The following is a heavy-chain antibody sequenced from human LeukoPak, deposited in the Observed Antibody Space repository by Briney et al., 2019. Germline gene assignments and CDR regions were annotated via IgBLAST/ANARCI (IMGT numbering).Heavy chain of an antibody. CDR1: GGSISSGSYY. D-gene: IGHD3-10*01. Sequence: SETLSLTCTVSGGSISSGSYYWSWIRQPAGKGLEWIGRIYTSGSTNYNPSLKSRVTISVDTSKNQFSLKLSSVTAADTAVYYCVRERGAFDIWGQGTMVTVSS. J-gene: IGHJ3*02. CDR2: IYTSGST. V-gene: IGHV4-61*02. CDR3: VRERGAFDI.